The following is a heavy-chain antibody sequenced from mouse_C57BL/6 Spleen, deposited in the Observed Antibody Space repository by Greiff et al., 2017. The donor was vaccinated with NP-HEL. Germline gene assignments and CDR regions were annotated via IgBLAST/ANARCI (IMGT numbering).Heavy chain of an antibody. V-gene: IGHV1-55*01. J-gene: IGHJ4*01. CDR3: ARSTGTYYAMDY. D-gene: IGHD4-1*02. CDR2: IYPGSGST. CDR1: GYTFTSYW. Sequence: QVQLQQPGAELVKPGASVKMSCKASGYTFTSYWITWVKQRPGQGLEWIGDIYPGSGSTNYNEKFKSKATLTVDTSSSTAYMQLSSLTSEDSTVYYCARSTGTYYAMDYWGQGTSVTVSS.